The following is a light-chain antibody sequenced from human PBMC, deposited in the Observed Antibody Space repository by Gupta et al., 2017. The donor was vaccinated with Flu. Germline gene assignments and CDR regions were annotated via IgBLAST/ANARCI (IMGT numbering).Light chain of an antibody. CDR2: AAS. J-gene: IGKJ3*01. CDR1: HSISNY. CDR3: QQNDSNPPFT. V-gene: IGKV1-39*01. Sequence: DIQMTQSPSSLSASVGDRVTITCRSSHSISNYLNWYQQKPGKAPNLVIYAASNLQSGVPSRFSGSGAETTFSLTISSRQPEDFSAYYCQQNDSNPPFTFGPGTKVEIK.